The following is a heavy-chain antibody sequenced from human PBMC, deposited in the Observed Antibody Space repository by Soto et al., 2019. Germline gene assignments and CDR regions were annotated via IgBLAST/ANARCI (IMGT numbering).Heavy chain of an antibody. CDR2: IYHSGST. V-gene: IGHV4-4*02. CDR1: GGSISSSNL. Sequence: SETLSLTCAVSGGSISSSNLWSCVRQPPGKGLEWIGEIYHSGSTNYNPSLKSRVTISVDKSKNQFSLKLSSVTAADTAVYYCARLPLTIFGVVIDYWGQGTLVTVYS. CDR3: ARLPLTIFGVVIDY. D-gene: IGHD3-3*01. J-gene: IGHJ4*02.